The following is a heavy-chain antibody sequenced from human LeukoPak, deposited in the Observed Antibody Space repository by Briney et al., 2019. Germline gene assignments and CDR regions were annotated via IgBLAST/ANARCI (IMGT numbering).Heavy chain of an antibody. D-gene: IGHD2-2*01. CDR3: ARDRCGSCSCLNAFDI. CDR1: GFTFSSYT. J-gene: IGHJ3*02. Sequence: PAGSLTLSCAASGFTFSSYTLYWVRQRPGRGLEFVSAISSNGGSTYYANSVKGRFAISRDNHKNTLYLQMGSLSTEDMAVYYCARDRCGSCSCLNAFDIWGQGTMVTVSS. V-gene: IGHV3-64*01. CDR2: ISSNGGST.